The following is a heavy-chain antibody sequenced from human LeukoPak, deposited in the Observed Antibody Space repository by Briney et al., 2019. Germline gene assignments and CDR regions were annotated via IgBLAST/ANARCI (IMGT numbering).Heavy chain of an antibody. V-gene: IGHV4-61*01. CDR2: IYYSGST. CDR3: ARDRGGWLRTNGLVEAFDI. CDR1: GGSVSSGSYY. D-gene: IGHD5-12*01. J-gene: IGHJ3*02. Sequence: SETLSLTCTVSGGSVSSGSYYWSWIRQPPGKGLEWIGYIYYSGSTNYNPSLKSRVTILVDTSKNQFSLKLSSVTAADTAVYYCARDRGGWLRTNGLVEAFDIWGQGTMVTVSS.